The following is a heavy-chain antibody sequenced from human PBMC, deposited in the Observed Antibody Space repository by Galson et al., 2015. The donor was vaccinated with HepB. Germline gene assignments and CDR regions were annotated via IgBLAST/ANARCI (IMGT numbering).Heavy chain of an antibody. CDR1: GLPLTFFG. D-gene: IGHD3-22*01. CDR3: ARSSSYDSTGYYYDY. V-gene: IGHV3-53*05. Sequence: SLRLSCAVSGLPLTFFGVHWVRQVPGQGLEWVSTFYSRGNTHYADSVKGRFTVSRDNSENTLNLQMNSLRSEDTAVYYCARSSSYDSTGYYYDYWGQGTLVTVSS. CDR2: FYSRGNT. J-gene: IGHJ4*02.